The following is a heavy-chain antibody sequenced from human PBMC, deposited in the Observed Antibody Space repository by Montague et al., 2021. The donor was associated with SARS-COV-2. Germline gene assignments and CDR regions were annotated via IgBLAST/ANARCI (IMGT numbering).Heavy chain of an antibody. CDR2: IYYSGST. CDR3: ARRVGQWLPRYQYYFDY. J-gene: IGHJ4*02. D-gene: IGHD6-19*01. Sequence: SDSLSLPFSFSFLSFRGYHWNWIRQPPGKGLEWIGSIYYSGSTYYNPSLKSRVTISVDTSKDQFSLKLSSVTAADTAVYYCARRVGQWLPRYQYYFDYWGQGTLVTVSS. V-gene: IGHV4-39*01. CDR1: FLSFRGYH.